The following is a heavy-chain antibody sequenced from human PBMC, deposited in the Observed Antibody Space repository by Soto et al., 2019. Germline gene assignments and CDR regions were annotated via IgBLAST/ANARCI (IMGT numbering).Heavy chain of an antibody. CDR3: VRDGSKTLRDCFDP. D-gene: IGHD4-17*01. Sequence: SETLSLTCSVSGGSMSKFYWSWIRKTAGKGLGWMGRVYATGTSDYNPSLRSRIAMSVDISKKTFSLRLRSVTAADTGVYYCVRDGSKTLRDCFDPWGQGILVTVSS. CDR1: GGSMSKFY. V-gene: IGHV4-4*07. CDR2: VYATGTS. J-gene: IGHJ5*02.